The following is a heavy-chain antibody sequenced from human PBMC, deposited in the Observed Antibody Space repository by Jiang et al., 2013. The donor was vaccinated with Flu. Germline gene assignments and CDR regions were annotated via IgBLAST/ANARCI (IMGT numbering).Heavy chain of an antibody. CDR3: ASTLDYYDSSGYSDAFDI. Sequence: ETLSLTCTVSGGSISSSSYYWGWIRQPPGKGLEWIGSIYYSGSTYYNPSLKSRVTISVDTSKNQFSLKLSSVTAADTAVYYCASTLDYYDSSGYSDAFDIWGQGTMVTVSS. V-gene: IGHV4-39*07. D-gene: IGHD3-22*01. CDR1: GGSISSSSYY. CDR2: IYYSGST. J-gene: IGHJ3*02.